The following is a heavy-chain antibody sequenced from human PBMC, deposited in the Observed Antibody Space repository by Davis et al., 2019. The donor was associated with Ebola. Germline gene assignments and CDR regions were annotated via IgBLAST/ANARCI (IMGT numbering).Heavy chain of an antibody. CDR2: VYYSGAT. J-gene: IGHJ4*02. D-gene: IGHD1-1*01. CDR1: GGSISRGGSY. V-gene: IGHV4-31*03. CDR3: AGGPGIPASIDH. Sequence: PSETLSLTCTVSGGSISRGGSYWIWIRQLPGKGLEWIGYVYYSGATYHNPSLTGRVTLSLDTSENRFSLRLRSVTAADTAVYYCAGGPGIPASIDHWGQGTLVTVSS.